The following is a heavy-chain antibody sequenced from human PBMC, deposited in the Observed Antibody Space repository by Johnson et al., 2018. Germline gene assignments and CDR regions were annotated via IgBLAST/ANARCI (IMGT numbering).Heavy chain of an antibody. CDR3: ARDRGVGAPEYFQH. D-gene: IGHD1-26*01. CDR1: GGTFSSYA. J-gene: IGHJ1*01. Sequence: QVRLGQSGAEVQKPGSSVKVSCKASGGTFSSYAISWVRQAPGQGLEWMGGIITIFGTANYAQKFQGRVTITADESTSTAYMELSSLRSEDTAVHYCARDRGVGAPEYFQHWGQGTLVTVSS. CDR2: IITIFGTA. V-gene: IGHV1-69*01.